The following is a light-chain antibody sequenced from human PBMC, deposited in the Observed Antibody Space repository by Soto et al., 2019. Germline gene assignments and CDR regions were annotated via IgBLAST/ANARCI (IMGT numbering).Light chain of an antibody. V-gene: IGKV3-15*01. CDR2: GAS. CDR3: HQYNNWPPYT. Sequence: ETVMTQSPATLSVSPGERATLSCRASQTIANNLGWYQQRPGQAPRLLIYGASTRATGIPARFSGSGSGTEFTLTISSLQSGDFAIYYCHQYNNWPPYTFGQGTKLEIK. CDR1: QTIANN. J-gene: IGKJ2*01.